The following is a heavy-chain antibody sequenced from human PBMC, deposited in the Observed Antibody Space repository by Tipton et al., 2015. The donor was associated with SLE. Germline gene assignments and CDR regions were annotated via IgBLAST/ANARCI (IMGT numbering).Heavy chain of an antibody. CDR2: ISSSGSTI. CDR3: ARDGTMVRGVIREGWFDP. D-gene: IGHD3-10*01. V-gene: IGHV3-48*03. Sequence: GSLRLSCAASGFTFSSYEMNWVRQAPGKGLEWVSYISSSGSTIYYADSVKGRFTISRDNVKNSLYLQMNSLRAEDTAVYYCARDGTMVRGVIREGWFDPWGQGTLVTVSS. J-gene: IGHJ5*02. CDR1: GFTFSSYE.